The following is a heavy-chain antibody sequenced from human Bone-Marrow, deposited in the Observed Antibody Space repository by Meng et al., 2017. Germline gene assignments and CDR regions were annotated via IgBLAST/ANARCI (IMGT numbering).Heavy chain of an antibody. D-gene: IGHD3-22*01. V-gene: IGHV3-23*01. J-gene: IGHJ4*02. Sequence: GESLKISCVASGVTFSSYAMSWVRRAPGKGLEWVSTISSNGDGTHYADSVKGRFTISRDNSKSTVSLQMNSLRVEDTATYFCANDESSYDSNGPIDYWGQGTLVTVSS. CDR2: ISSNGDGT. CDR1: GVTFSSYA. CDR3: ANDESSYDSNGPIDY.